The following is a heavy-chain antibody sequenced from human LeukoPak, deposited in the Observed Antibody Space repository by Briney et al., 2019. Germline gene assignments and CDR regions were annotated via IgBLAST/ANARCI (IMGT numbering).Heavy chain of an antibody. CDR1: GVSIGSYR. CDR3: ARIPHYDSSGYFYLHAFDI. V-gene: IGHV4-59*08. J-gene: IGHJ3*02. D-gene: IGHD3-22*01. CDR2: IPDSGIT. Sequence: PSETLSLTCNVSGVSIGSYRWSWIRQPPGKGLEWIGYIPDSGITNYNPSLRSRVTISLDTSKDQFSLKLTSMTAADTAVYYCARIPHYDSSGYFYLHAFDIWGHGTMVTVSS.